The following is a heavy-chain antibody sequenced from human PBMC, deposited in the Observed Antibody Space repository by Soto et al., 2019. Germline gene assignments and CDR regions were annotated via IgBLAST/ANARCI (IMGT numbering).Heavy chain of an antibody. D-gene: IGHD6-19*01. CDR1: EDSVSTYSAA. J-gene: IGHJ4*02. V-gene: IGHV6-1*01. Sequence: SQTLSLTCAISEDSVSTYSAAWNWIRQSPSRGLEWLGRAYYRSKWYNDYAVSVKSRITINPDTSKNQFSLQLNSVTPEDTAVYYCTRDLAVGSSYYFDYWGQGTLVTVSS. CDR2: AYYRSKWYN. CDR3: TRDLAVGSSYYFDY.